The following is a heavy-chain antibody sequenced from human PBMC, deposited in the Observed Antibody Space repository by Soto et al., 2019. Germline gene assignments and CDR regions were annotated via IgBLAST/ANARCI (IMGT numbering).Heavy chain of an antibody. V-gene: IGHV1-8*01. CDR2: MNPNSGNT. J-gene: IGHJ6*02. CDR3: AGGPYGYYYYGMDV. CDR1: GYTFTSYD. D-gene: IGHD3-10*01. Sequence: QVQLVQSGAEVKKPGASVKVSCKASGYTFTSYDINWVRQATGQGLEWMGWMNPNSGNTGYAQKLQGRITITSNTSISTDYMERRTLRSEDTAVYYCAGGPYGYYYYGMDVWGQGTTVTVSS.